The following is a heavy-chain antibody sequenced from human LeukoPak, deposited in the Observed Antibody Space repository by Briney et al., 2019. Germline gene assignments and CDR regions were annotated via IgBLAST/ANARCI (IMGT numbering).Heavy chain of an antibody. CDR1: IDSFTNYY. CDR3: ARSGGYFDWLFKPGRSEAFDI. J-gene: IGHJ3*02. D-gene: IGHD3-9*01. Sequence: SETLSLTCAVYIDSFTNYYWNWIRQTPGKGLEWIGEVNDSGGTNINPSLRSRVILSVDTSKNQFSLKLSSVTAADTAIYYCARSGGYFDWLFKPGRSEAFDIWGQGTMVTVSS. CDR2: VNDSGGT. V-gene: IGHV4-34*01.